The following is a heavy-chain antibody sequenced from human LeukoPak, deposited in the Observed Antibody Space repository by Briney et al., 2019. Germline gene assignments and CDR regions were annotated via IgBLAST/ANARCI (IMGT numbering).Heavy chain of an antibody. CDR3: AREKAYITMVRGVHITERAFDI. CDR2: MNPNSGNT. V-gene: IGHV1-8*03. J-gene: IGHJ3*02. CDR1: GYTFTSYD. Sequence: ASVKVSCKASGYTFTSYDINWVRQATGQGLEWMGWMNPNSGNTGYAQKFQGRVTITRNTSISTAYMELSSLRSEDTAVYYCAREKAYITMVRGVHITERAFDIWGQGTMVTVSS. D-gene: IGHD3-10*01.